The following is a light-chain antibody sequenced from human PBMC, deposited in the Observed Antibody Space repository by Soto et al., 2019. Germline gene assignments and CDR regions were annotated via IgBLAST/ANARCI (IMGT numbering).Light chain of an antibody. Sequence: QSVLTQPASVSGSPGQSITISCTGTSSDVGGYNYVSWYQQHPGKAPKLMIYDVSNRPSGVSNRFSGSKSGNTASLTISGLQAEDADDYYCSSYTSSSTLLEFGGGTKLTVL. CDR3: SSYTSSSTLLE. CDR2: DVS. V-gene: IGLV2-14*01. CDR1: SSDVGGYNY. J-gene: IGLJ3*02.